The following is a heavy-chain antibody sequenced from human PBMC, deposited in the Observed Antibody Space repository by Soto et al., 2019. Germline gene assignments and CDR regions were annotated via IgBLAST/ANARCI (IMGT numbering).Heavy chain of an antibody. V-gene: IGHV4-39*01. CDR3: VRFWPPPDYGFFTIYSDAFAH. Sequence: SETLSLTCTVSGGSISSHTYYWGWIRQPPGKGLEWIASISYSGSTYYNPSLSSRVTISVDTSKNQFSLSLNSVTAADTAVYYCVRFWPPPDYGFFTIYSDAFAHWGQGTLVTVSS. CDR2: ISYSGST. D-gene: IGHD3-9*01. J-gene: IGHJ4*02. CDR1: GGSISSHTYY.